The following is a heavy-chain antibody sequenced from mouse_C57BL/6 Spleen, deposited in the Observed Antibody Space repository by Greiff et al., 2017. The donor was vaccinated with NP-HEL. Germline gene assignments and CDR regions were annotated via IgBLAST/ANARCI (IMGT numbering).Heavy chain of an antibody. CDR1: GYTFTNYW. D-gene: IGHD1-1*01. CDR3: ARYYYGSSTMDY. V-gene: IGHV1-63*01. CDR2: IYPGGGYT. Sequence: QVQLQQSGAELVRPGTSVKMSCKASGYTFTNYWIGWAKQRPGHGLEWIGDIYPGGGYTNYNEKFKGKATLTADKSSSTAYMQFSSLPSEDSAIYYCARYYYGSSTMDYWGQGTSVTVSS. J-gene: IGHJ4*01.